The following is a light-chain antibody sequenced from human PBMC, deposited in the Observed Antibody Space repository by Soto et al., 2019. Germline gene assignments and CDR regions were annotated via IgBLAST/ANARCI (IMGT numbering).Light chain of an antibody. Sequence: QSALTQPASVSGSPGQSITISCTGTSSDVGTYNFVSWYQQLPGTAPKLMVYGVTIRPSGVSNRFSGSKSGNTASLTISGLQAEDEADYYCSLYTGAGTVIVFGTGTKLTVL. J-gene: IGLJ1*01. V-gene: IGLV2-14*01. CDR2: GVT. CDR1: SSDVGTYNF. CDR3: SLYTGAGTVIV.